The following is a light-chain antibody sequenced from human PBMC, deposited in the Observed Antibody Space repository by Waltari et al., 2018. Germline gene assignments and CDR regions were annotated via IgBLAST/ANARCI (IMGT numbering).Light chain of an antibody. CDR2: LGS. Sequence: DIVLTQSPLSLRVTLGEPASISCSSSQSLLHSNGYNYLDWYLQKHGQSPQLLIDLGSNRAAGIPDRCRDSGSDTDFTLNSSRVEAEDVGVYYCMRALQTPNTFGQGTKQEIK. V-gene: IGKV2-28*01. CDR3: MRALQTPNT. J-gene: IGKJ2*01. CDR1: QSLLHSNGYNY.